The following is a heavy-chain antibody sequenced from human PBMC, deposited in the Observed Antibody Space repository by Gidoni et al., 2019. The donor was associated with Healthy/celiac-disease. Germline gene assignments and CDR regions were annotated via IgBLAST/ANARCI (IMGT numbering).Heavy chain of an antibody. CDR1: GGSISSYY. V-gene: IGHV4-59*01. D-gene: IGHD7-27*01. Sequence: QVQLQESGPGRVKPSETLSLTCTGSGGSISSYYWSWIRQPPGKGLEWSGYIYYSGSTNYNPSLKSRVTISVDTSKNQFSLKLSSVTAADTAVYYCARSTIITGANWYFDLWGRGTLVTVSS. CDR2: IYYSGST. J-gene: IGHJ2*01. CDR3: ARSTIITGANWYFDL.